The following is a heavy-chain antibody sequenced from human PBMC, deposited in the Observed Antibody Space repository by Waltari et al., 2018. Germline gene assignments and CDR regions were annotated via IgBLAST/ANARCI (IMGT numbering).Heavy chain of an antibody. CDR2: SNFNTGVT. D-gene: IGHD5-12*01. J-gene: IGHJ6*02. Sequence: QVLLAQSGAEVKMPGASVRVSCSGNTLSGYFLHLVRQAPGQGLEWRGRSNFNTGVTNDEQKCQGRVNMTRGTSIATAYMELSGLGDDDTAMYYCATDRGGYPGMDVWGQGTTVTVSS. CDR1: GNTLSGYF. V-gene: IGHV1-2*02. CDR3: ATDRGGYPGMDV.